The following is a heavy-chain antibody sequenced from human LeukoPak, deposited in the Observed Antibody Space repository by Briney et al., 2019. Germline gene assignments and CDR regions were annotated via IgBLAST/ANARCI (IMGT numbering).Heavy chain of an antibody. CDR2: ISYDGSNK. J-gene: IGHJ4*02. D-gene: IGHD6-13*01. V-gene: IGHV3-30-3*01. CDR1: GCTFSSYA. CDR3: ARDRSIRGSSWLLDD. Sequence: GGSLRLSCADSGCTFSSYAMHWVRQAPGKGLEWVAVISYDGSNKYYADSVKGRFSISRDNSKNTLYLQMNSLRAEDTAVYYCARDRSIRGSSWLLDDWGQGTLVTVSS.